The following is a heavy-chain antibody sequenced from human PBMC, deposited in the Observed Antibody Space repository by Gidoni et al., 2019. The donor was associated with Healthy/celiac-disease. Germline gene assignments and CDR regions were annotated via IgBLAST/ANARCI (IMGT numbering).Heavy chain of an antibody. Sequence: QVQLVQSGAEVKKPGASVKVSCQASGSTFTSYAMHWVRQAPGQRLEWMGWINAGNGNTKYSQKFQGRVTITRDTSASTAYMELSSLRSEDTAVYYCARDSHYDFWSGHDYWGQGTLVTVSS. V-gene: IGHV1-3*01. CDR2: INAGNGNT. D-gene: IGHD3-3*01. CDR3: ARDSHYDFWSGHDY. J-gene: IGHJ4*02. CDR1: GSTFTSYA.